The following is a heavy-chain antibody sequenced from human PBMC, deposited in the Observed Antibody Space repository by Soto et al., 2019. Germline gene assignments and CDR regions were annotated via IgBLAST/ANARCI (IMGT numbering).Heavy chain of an antibody. Sequence: KPSETLSLTCTVPSISSYYWSWIRQPPGKGLEWIGQIYFTGNTNYNPSLKSRVTMSVDTSQNQFSLKLTSVTAADTAVYYCARYIGAIGRYYYGMDVWGQGTTVTVSS. V-gene: IGHV4-59*01. J-gene: IGHJ6*02. CDR2: IYFTGNT. D-gene: IGHD5-12*01. CDR3: ARYIGAIGRYYYGMDV. CDR1: SISSYY.